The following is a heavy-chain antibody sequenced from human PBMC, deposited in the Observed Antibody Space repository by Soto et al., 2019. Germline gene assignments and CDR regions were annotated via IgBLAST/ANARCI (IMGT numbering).Heavy chain of an antibody. V-gene: IGHV3-23*01. Sequence: GGSLRLSCASSGFTFRGYAMIWVRQAPRKGLEWVSAVSGSGDTTYYADSVKGRFTISRDNSQNTLYLQMNSLKAEDSAVYYCARDEHDSSGYYYDYWGQGTPVTV. CDR2: VSGSGDTT. CDR3: ARDEHDSSGYYYDY. D-gene: IGHD3-22*01. CDR1: GFTFRGYA. J-gene: IGHJ4*02.